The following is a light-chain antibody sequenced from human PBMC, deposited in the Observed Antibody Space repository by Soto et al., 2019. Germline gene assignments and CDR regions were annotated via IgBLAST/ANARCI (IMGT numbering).Light chain of an antibody. V-gene: IGKV3-20*01. J-gene: IGKJ1*01. Sequence: DSVLTQTPRTPSLSLVERATLCCRPSQRVGSNYLAWYQQNPGQPPRLLIHGASSRASGIPDRCSGSGSGTDFTLTIIRLQPEDFAVYYCQQYDSTRWTCGQGTKVEIK. CDR2: GAS. CDR3: QQYDSTRWT. CDR1: QRVGSNY.